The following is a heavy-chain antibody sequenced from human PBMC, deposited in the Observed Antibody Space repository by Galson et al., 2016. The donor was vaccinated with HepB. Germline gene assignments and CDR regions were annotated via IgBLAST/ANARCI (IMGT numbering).Heavy chain of an antibody. CDR3: ARGEWQIDF. CDR2: IRSETYGGTA. Sequence: SLRLSCAVSGFTFADHAMNWFRQPPGKGLEWVAFIRSETYGGTAEYAASVKGRFTISRDVPKGIAYLQMNSLNTEDTAVYYCARGEWQIDFWGQGTLVTVSS. CDR1: GFTFADHA. J-gene: IGHJ4*02. D-gene: IGHD3-3*01. V-gene: IGHV3-49*03.